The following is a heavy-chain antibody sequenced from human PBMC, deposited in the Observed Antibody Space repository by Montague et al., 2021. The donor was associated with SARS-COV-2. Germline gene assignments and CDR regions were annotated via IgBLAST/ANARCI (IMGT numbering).Heavy chain of an antibody. CDR2: IHSSGGT. D-gene: IGHD3-22*01. Sequence: TLSLTRAVSGGSIITGSNFYWGWIRQSAGKGLEWIGRIHSSGGTNYNPSLKSRLTMSVDSSANQFSLKLTSVTAADTAVYYCARDYYDSTGLNWFDPWGQGLLVTVSS. V-gene: IGHV4-61*02. J-gene: IGHJ5*02. CDR1: GGSIITGSNFY. CDR3: ARDYYDSTGLNWFDP.